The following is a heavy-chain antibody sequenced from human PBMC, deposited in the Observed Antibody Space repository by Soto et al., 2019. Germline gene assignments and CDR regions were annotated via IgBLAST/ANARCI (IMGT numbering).Heavy chain of an antibody. CDR1: GFRFSGFA. CDR2: ISFDGSEK. CDR3: AIDLGGYVHLWDKSNY. Sequence: QVQLVESGGGVVQPGASLRLSCAASGFRFSGFAMHWVRQAPGKGLEWVAVISFDGSEKFYVASVKGRFSISRDDFHSTVFLQMDSLRPEDTGVYYCAIDLGGYVHLWDKSNYWGQGTLVNVSS. V-gene: IGHV3-30*04. J-gene: IGHJ4*02. D-gene: IGHD5-12*01.